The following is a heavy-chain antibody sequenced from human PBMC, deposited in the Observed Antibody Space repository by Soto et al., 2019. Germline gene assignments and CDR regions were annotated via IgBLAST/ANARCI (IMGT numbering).Heavy chain of an antibody. Sequence: ASVKVSCKASGYTFTSYAMHWVRQAPGQRLEWMGWINAGNGNTKYSQKFQGRVTITRDTSASTAYMELSSLRSEDTAVYYCARDRWLVATYYFDYWGQGTLVTVS. CDR3: ARDRWLVATYYFDY. CDR2: INAGNGNT. V-gene: IGHV1-3*01. J-gene: IGHJ4*02. CDR1: GYTFTSYA. D-gene: IGHD6-19*01.